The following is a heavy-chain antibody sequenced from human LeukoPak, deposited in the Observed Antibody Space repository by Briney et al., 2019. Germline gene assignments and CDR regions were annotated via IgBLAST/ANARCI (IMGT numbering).Heavy chain of an antibody. Sequence: SETLSLTCTVSGGSISSYYWSWIRQPPGKGLEWIGYIHYSGSTNYNPSLKSRVTISVDTSKNQFSMKVSSVTAADTAVYYCARLMYYDSSGYYYRDYWGQGTLVTVSS. D-gene: IGHD3-22*01. CDR2: IHYSGST. CDR3: ARLMYYDSSGYYYRDY. V-gene: IGHV4-59*01. J-gene: IGHJ4*02. CDR1: GGSISSYY.